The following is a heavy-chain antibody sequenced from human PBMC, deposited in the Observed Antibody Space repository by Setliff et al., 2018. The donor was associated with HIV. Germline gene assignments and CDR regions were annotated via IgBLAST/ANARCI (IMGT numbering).Heavy chain of an antibody. CDR2: IYYSGTT. D-gene: IGHD6-6*01. V-gene: IGHV4-34*11. CDR1: GGSFSGYH. Sequence: PSETLSLTCAVYGGSFSGYHWNWIRQFPGKGLEWIGYIYYSGTTKYNPSLKSRVTISVDTSKNQFSLKLSSVTAADTAVYYCASEAWTSYRSPSGYYYYYMDVWGKGTTVTVSS. CDR3: ASEAWTSYRSPSGYYYYYMDV. J-gene: IGHJ6*03.